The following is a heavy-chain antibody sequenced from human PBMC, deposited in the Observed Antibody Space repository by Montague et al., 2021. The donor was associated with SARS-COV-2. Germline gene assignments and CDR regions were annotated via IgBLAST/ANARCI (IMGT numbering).Heavy chain of an antibody. CDR3: ASDSRYSCYEADY. Sequence: SLRLSCAASGFTFSNYWMHWVRQAPGKGLVWVSRINSDGSSTTYADSVKGRFTISRDNAKNTMYLQMNSLRAEDSAVYYCASDSRYSCYEADYWGQGTLVTVSS. J-gene: IGHJ4*02. CDR2: INSDGSST. D-gene: IGHD5-12*01. CDR1: GFTFSNYW. V-gene: IGHV3-74*01.